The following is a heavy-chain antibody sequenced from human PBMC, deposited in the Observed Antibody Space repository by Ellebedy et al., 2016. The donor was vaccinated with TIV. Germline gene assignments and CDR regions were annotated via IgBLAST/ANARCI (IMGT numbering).Heavy chain of an antibody. Sequence: SGPTLVKPTETLTLTCSVSGITLSNARMGVSWIRQPPGKALEWLAHIFSNDEQSYSTSLKNRLTLSKDTSKSQVVLTMTNMDPVDTATYFCARTLGGDLREAAVFYWYFDFWGRGTPVTVSS. J-gene: IGHJ2*01. V-gene: IGHV2-26*01. CDR2: IFSNDEQ. D-gene: IGHD3-16*01. CDR1: GITLSNARMG. CDR3: ARTLGGDLREAAVFYWYFDF.